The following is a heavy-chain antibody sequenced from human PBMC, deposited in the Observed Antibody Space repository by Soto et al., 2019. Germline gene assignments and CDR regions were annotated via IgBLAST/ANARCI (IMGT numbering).Heavy chain of an antibody. V-gene: IGHV4-39*01. CDR2: IYYSGST. CDR3: ARLGMEYYYYYMDV. J-gene: IGHJ6*03. CDR1: GGSISSSSYY. D-gene: IGHD7-27*01. Sequence: QLQLQESGPGLVKPSETLSLTCTVSGGSISSSSYYWGWIRQPPGKGLEWIGSIYYSGSTYYNPSLQSRVTISVDTSKNQFSLKLSSVTAADTAVYYCARLGMEYYYYYMDVWGKGTTVTVSS.